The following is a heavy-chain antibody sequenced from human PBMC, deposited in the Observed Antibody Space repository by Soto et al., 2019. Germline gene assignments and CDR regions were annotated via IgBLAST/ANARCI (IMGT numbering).Heavy chain of an antibody. CDR1: GFTFSSYA. V-gene: IGHV3-23*01. CDR2: ISGSGGSK. CDR3: AKPPQYSSSWYGDAFDI. J-gene: IGHJ3*02. D-gene: IGHD6-13*01. Sequence: EVQLLESGGGLVQPGGSLRLSCAASGFTFSSYAMSWVRQAPGKGLEWVSAISGSGGSKYYADSVKDRFTISRDNSKNTLYLQMNSLRAEDTAVYYCAKPPQYSSSWYGDAFDIWGQGTMVTVSS.